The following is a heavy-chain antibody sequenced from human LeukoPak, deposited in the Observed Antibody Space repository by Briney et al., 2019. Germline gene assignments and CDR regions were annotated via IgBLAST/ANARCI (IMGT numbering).Heavy chain of an antibody. J-gene: IGHJ6*03. V-gene: IGHV3-53*01. CDR2: IYSGGST. Sequence: GGSLRLSCAASGFTVSSNYMNWVRQAPGKGLEWVSVIYSGGSTYYADSVKGRFTISRDNSKNTLYLQMNSLRAEDTAVHYCATQGSGYSSGWFSEGYYYYYYYMDVWGKGTTVTVSS. CDR3: ATQGSGYSSGWFSEGYYYYYYYMDV. D-gene: IGHD6-19*01. CDR1: GFTVSSNY.